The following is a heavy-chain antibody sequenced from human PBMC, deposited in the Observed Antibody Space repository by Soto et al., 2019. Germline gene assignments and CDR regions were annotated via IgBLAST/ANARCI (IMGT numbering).Heavy chain of an antibody. V-gene: IGHV3-30*18. CDR1: GFTFSSYG. Sequence: QVQLVESGGGVVQPGRSLRLSCAASGFTFSSYGMHWVRQAPGKGLEWVAVISYDGSNKYYADSVKGRFTISRDNSKNTLYLQMNSLRAEDTAVYYCAKEKLTSGGVIGSNWGQGTLITVSS. CDR3: AKEKLTSGGVIGSN. CDR2: ISYDGSNK. J-gene: IGHJ4*02. D-gene: IGHD3-16*02.